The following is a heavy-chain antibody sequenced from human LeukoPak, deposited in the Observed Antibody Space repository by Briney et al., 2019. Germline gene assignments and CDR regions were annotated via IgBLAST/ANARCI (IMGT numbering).Heavy chain of an antibody. CDR3: ARMPHITLRFLEWLSYNWFDP. Sequence: PSETLSLTCAVYGGSFSGYYWSWIRQPPGKGLEWIGEINHSGSTNYNPSLKSRVTISVDTSKNQFSLKLSSVTAADTAVYYCARMPHITLRFLEWLSYNWFDPWGQGTLVTVSS. D-gene: IGHD3-3*01. CDR2: INHSGST. J-gene: IGHJ5*02. CDR1: GGSFSGYY. V-gene: IGHV4-34*01.